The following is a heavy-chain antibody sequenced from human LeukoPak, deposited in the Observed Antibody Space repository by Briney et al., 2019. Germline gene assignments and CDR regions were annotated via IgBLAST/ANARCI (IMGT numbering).Heavy chain of an antibody. Sequence: ASVKDSCKASGYTFTGYYMHWVRQAPGQGREWMGWINPNSGGTNYVQKFQGRVTMTRDTSISTAYMELRRLGSDDPAVYYCASPIQLWSYPDYWGQGTLVTVSS. D-gene: IGHD5-18*01. V-gene: IGHV1-2*02. J-gene: IGHJ4*02. CDR2: INPNSGGT. CDR1: GYTFTGYY. CDR3: ASPIQLWSYPDY.